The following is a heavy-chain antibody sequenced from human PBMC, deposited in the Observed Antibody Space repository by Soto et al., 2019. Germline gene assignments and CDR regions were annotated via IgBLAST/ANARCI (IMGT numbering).Heavy chain of an antibody. V-gene: IGHV1-3*01. J-gene: IGHJ1*01. CDR1: GFSFIDYS. D-gene: IGHD5-12*01. CDR2: INAGNGNT. CDR3: ARHAKKTWLTDF. Sequence: ASVKVSCKASGFSFIDYSILWVRQAPGQSLEWLGWINAGNGNTKYSHKFQDRVTITSDTSATTTYMELRSLRSEETAVFYCARHAKKTWLTDFWGQGTLVTVST.